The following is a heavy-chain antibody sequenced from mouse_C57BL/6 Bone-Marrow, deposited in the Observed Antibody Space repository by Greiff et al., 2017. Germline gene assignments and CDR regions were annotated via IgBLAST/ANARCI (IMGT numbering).Heavy chain of an antibody. V-gene: IGHV14-1*01. D-gene: IGHD1-1*01. J-gene: IGHJ4*01. CDR2: IDPEDGDT. Sequence: VQLQQSGAELVRPGASVKLSCTASGFNINGYYMHWVKQRPEQGLEWIGRIDPEDGDTEYAPKFQGKASMTADTSSNTAYLQLSSLTSEDTAVYYCTTGDYYGSSQYYYAIDYWGQGTSVTVSS. CDR3: TTGDYYGSSQYYYAIDY. CDR1: GFNINGYY.